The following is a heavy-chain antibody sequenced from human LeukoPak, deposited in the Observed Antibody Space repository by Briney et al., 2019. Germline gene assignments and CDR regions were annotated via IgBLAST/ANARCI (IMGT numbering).Heavy chain of an antibody. CDR2: IKHDGSER. CDR1: GFTFSSYY. D-gene: IGHD3-9*01. V-gene: IGHV3-7*03. Sequence: PGGSLRLSCAASGFTFSSYYMSWIRQAPGKGLEWVANIKHDGSERYYVDSVKGRFTISRDDSKKSVYLQMNSLRAEDTALYYCARGPGRVAVPATGSFDLWGQGTMVTVS. CDR3: ARGPGRVAVPATGSFDL. J-gene: IGHJ3*01.